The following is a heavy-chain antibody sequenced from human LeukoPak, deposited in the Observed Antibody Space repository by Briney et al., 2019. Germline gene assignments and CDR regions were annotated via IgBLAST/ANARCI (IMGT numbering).Heavy chain of an antibody. D-gene: IGHD3-16*01. J-gene: IGHJ4*02. V-gene: IGHV4-30-2*01. CDR1: GGSISSGGYS. Sequence: SETLSLTCAVSGGSISSGGYSWSWIRQPPRKGLEWIGYIYHSGSTYYNPSLKSRVTISVDRSKNQFSLKLSSVTAADTAVYYCARHSKGLRLGEFDYWGQGTLVTVSS. CDR3: ARHSKGLRLGEFDY. CDR2: IYHSGST.